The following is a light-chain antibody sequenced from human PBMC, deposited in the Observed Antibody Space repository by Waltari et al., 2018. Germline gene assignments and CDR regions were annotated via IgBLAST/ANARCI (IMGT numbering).Light chain of an antibody. CDR3: CSYAGSNTWV. Sequence: QSALTQPASVSGSPGQSITISCTGTSSDVGSYNLVSWYQQHPGKVLKLMIYEGSKRPSGVSKRFSGSKSGNTASLTISGLQAEDEADYYCCSYAGSNTWVFGGGTKLTVL. CDR1: SSDVGSYNL. V-gene: IGLV2-23*01. CDR2: EGS. J-gene: IGLJ3*02.